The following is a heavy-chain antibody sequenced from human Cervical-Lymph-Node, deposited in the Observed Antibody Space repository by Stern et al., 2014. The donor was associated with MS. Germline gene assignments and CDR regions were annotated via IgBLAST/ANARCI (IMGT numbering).Heavy chain of an antibody. J-gene: IGHJ3*01. CDR2: IYHSGST. V-gene: IGHV4-30-2*01. CDR1: GGSISSGGSS. D-gene: IGHD2-21*01. CDR3: ARGGVIYTQDRNGFDV. Sequence: MQLVESGSGQAKPSQTLSLTCAVSGGSISSGGSSWNWIRQPPGKGLEGIGFIYHSGSTYYNPSLKGRGFIAVEKVKNQFALNLRSVTAADTAVYYCARGGVIYTQDRNGFDVWGQGTMVTVSS.